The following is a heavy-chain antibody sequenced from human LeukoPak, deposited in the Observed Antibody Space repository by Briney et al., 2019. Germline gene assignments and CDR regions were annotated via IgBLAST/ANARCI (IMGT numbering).Heavy chain of an antibody. V-gene: IGHV1-24*01. J-gene: IGHJ5*02. CDR1: GYTLTELS. CDR3: ARGECSGSSCYARRWFDP. D-gene: IGHD2-15*01. CDR2: FDPEDGET. Sequence: GASVKVSCKVSGYTLTELSMHWVRQAPGKGLEWMGGFDPEDGETIYAQKFQGRVTMTEDTSTDTAYMELSSLRSEDTAVYYCARGECSGSSCYARRWFDPWGQGTLVTVSS.